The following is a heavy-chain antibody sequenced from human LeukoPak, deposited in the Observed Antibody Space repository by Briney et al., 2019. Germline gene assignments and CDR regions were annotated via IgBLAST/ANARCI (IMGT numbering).Heavy chain of an antibody. CDR3: ARDSTHVDIVATIEHAYYYYGMDV. J-gene: IGHJ6*02. CDR2: VSSSGSTI. Sequence: PGGSLRLSCAASGFTFSSYEMNWVRQAPGKGLEWVSYVSSSGSTIYYADSVKGRFTISRDNAKNSLYLQMNSLRAEDTAVYYCARDSTHVDIVATIEHAYYYYGMDVWGQGTTVTVSS. V-gene: IGHV3-48*03. CDR1: GFTFSSYE. D-gene: IGHD5-12*01.